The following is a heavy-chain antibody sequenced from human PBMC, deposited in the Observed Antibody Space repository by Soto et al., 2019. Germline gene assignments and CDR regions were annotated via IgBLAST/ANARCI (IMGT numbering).Heavy chain of an antibody. CDR1: GFIFNNYW. V-gene: IGHV3-74*01. CDR2: INGDGSTT. J-gene: IGHJ4*02. Sequence: PGGSLRLSCAASGFIFNNYWMHWVRQAPGKGLVWVARINGDGSTTTYVDSVKGRFTISRDNAKNTVYLQMNSLRAEDTAVYYCARGSGPRGRPYWGQGILVTVSS. CDR3: ARGSGPRGRPY. D-gene: IGHD6-25*01.